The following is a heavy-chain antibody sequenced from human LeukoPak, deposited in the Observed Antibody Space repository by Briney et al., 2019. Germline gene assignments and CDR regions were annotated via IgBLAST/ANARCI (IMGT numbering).Heavy chain of an antibody. J-gene: IGHJ4*02. CDR1: GFTFSSYG. CDR3: AKDPYDILTGYYTFDY. Sequence: GGSLRLSCAASGFTFSSYGMHWVRQAPGKGLEWVAVISYDGSNKYYADSVKGRFTISRDNSKNMLYLQMNSLRAEDTAVYYCAKDPYDILTGYYTFDYWGQGTLVTVSS. D-gene: IGHD3-9*01. CDR2: ISYDGSNK. V-gene: IGHV3-30*18.